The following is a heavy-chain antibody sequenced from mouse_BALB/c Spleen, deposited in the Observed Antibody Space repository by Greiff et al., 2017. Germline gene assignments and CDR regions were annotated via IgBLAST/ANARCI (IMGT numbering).Heavy chain of an antibody. CDR3: TRPLGSSSRYFEV. D-gene: IGHD1-1*01. J-gene: IGHJ1*01. V-gene: IGHV1-5*01. CDR1: GYTFTSYW. CDR2: IYPGNSDT. Sequence: EVQLQQSGTVLARPGASVKMSCKASGYTFTSYWMHWVKQRPGQGLEWIGAIYPGNSDTSYNQKFKGKAKLTAVTSTSTAYMELSSLTNEDSAVYYCTRPLGSSSRYFEVWGAGSTGTVSS.